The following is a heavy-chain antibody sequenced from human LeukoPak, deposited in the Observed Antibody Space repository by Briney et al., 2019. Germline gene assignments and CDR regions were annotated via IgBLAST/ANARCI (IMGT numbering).Heavy chain of an antibody. D-gene: IGHD3-22*01. CDR2: ISGSGGST. CDR3: AKNYYDSSGYYLDDAFDI. CDR1: GFTFSSYA. V-gene: IGHV3-23*01. Sequence: GGSLRLSCAASGFTFSSYAMSWVRQAPGKGLEWVSAISGSGGSTYYADSVKGRFTISRDNSKNTLYLQMNSLRAEDTAVYYCAKNYYDSSGYYLDDAFDIWGQGTMVTVSS. J-gene: IGHJ3*02.